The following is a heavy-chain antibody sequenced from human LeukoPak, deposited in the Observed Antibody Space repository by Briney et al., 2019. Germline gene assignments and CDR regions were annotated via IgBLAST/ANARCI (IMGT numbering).Heavy chain of an antibody. CDR2: IYSSGSI. D-gene: IGHD2-2*01. CDR3: ARVNPQRPDCSSTSCFVDAFDI. CDR1: GFTVSADY. Sequence: QPGGSLRLSCAASGFTVSADYMSWVRQAPGKGLEWVSIIYSSGSIYYADSVKGRFTISRDNSENTLHLQMNSLRAEDTAVYYCARVNPQRPDCSSTSCFVDAFDIWGQGTMVTVSS. J-gene: IGHJ3*02. V-gene: IGHV3-53*01.